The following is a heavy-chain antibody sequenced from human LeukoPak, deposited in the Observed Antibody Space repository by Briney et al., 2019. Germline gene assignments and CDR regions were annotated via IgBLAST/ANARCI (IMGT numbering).Heavy chain of an antibody. D-gene: IGHD3-16*01. CDR3: ARDVGRSYDLDY. Sequence: ASVKVSCKASGYTFSSYGISWVRQAPGQGLEWMGWISAYYGNTDYAQSLQGRVTMTIDTSTSTVYRELRSLRSDDTAVYYCARDVGRSYDLDYWGQGTLVTVSS. J-gene: IGHJ4*02. CDR1: GYTFSSYG. V-gene: IGHV1-18*01. CDR2: ISAYYGNT.